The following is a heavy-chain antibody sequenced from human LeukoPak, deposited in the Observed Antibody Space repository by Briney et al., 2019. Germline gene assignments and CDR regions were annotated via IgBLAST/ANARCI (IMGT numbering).Heavy chain of an antibody. CDR1: GLTFSSYA. D-gene: IGHD3-10*01. J-gene: IGHJ4*02. CDR3: AEDLITYYYGSGSPRPVDY. Sequence: HPGGSLRLSCAASGLTFSSYAMSWVRQAPGKGLEWVSAISGSGGSTYYADSVKGRFTISRDNSKNTLYLQMNSLRAEDTAVYYCAEDLITYYYGSGSPRPVDYWGQGTLVTVSS. CDR2: ISGSGGST. V-gene: IGHV3-23*01.